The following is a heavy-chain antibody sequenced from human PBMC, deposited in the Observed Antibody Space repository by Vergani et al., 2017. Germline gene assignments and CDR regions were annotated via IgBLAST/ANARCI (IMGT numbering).Heavy chain of an antibody. Sequence: QVQLQESGPGLVKPSETLSLTCTVSGGSISSYYWSWIRQPPGKGLEWIGYIYYSGSTNYNPSLMSRVTISVDTSKNQFSLKLSSVTAADTAVYCCARHGSGGYGGNGFDPWGQGTLVTVSS. V-gene: IGHV4-59*01. D-gene: IGHD3-10*01. CDR3: ARHGSGGYGGNGFDP. CDR2: IYYSGST. CDR1: GGSISSYY. J-gene: IGHJ5*02.